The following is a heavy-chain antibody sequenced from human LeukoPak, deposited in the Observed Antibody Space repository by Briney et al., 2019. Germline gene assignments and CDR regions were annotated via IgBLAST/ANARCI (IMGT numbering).Heavy chain of an antibody. D-gene: IGHD3-22*01. CDR3: ARAYYYDSSGYTASFQH. V-gene: IGHV3-48*01. Sequence: GGSLRLSCAASGFTFSSYSMNWVRQAPGKGLVLVSYISSSSSTIYYADSVKGRFTISRDNAKNSLYLQMNSLRAEDTAVYYCARAYYYDSSGYTASFQHWGQGTLVTVSS. CDR1: GFTFSSYS. J-gene: IGHJ1*01. CDR2: ISSSSSTI.